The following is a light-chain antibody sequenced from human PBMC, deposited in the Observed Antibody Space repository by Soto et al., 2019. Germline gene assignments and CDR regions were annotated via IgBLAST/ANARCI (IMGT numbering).Light chain of an antibody. V-gene: IGKV1-39*01. J-gene: IGKJ3*01. CDR3: KKSYNAPLT. Sequence: IQMTQSPSSLSASVGDTVTITCRASQTIDRYLNWFQQKSGQAPKLLMNAASTLRSGVTSRFSDSGSGKDFTRTISTLQTEDYATYYCKKSYNAPLTVGPGTKVDI. CDR1: QTIDRY. CDR2: AAS.